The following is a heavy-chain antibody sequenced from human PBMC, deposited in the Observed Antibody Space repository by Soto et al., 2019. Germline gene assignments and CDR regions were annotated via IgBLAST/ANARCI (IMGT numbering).Heavy chain of an antibody. Sequence: GGSLRLSCAASGLTLSTYIMSWVRQAPGKGLEWVANIKEDGNGRYYLDSVKGRFTITRDNAKNSLFLQMDSLRAEDTDFYYCATYFGWGINLNYWGQGTLVTVSS. CDR2: IKEDGNGR. CDR1: GLTLSTYI. J-gene: IGHJ4*02. CDR3: ATYFGWGINLNY. V-gene: IGHV3-7*01. D-gene: IGHD3-10*01.